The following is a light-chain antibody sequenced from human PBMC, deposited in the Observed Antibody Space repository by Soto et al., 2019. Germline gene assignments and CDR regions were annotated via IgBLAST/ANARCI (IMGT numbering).Light chain of an antibody. J-gene: IGLJ1*01. CDR1: SSDVGGYNS. CDR2: DVT. CDR3: TSYTRRSAPNYV. Sequence: QSALTQPASVSGSPGQSITISCTGTSSDVGGYNSVSWYQQHPGKAPKLMIYDVTNRPSGISNRFSGSKSGNTDSLTISGLQAEDEADYYCTSYTRRSAPNYVFGTGTKLTVL. V-gene: IGLV2-14*03.